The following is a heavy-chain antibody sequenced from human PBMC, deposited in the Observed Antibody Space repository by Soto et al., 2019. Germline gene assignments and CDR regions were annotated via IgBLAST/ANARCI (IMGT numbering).Heavy chain of an antibody. V-gene: IGHV4-34*01. CDR3: ARGPLTGYYRGLYYYGMDV. CDR1: GGSFSGYY. CDR2: INHSGST. Sequence: PSETLSLTCAVYGGSFSGYYWSWIRQPPGKGLEWIGEINHSGSTNYNPSLKSRVTISVDTSKNQFSLKLSSVTAADTAVYYCARGPLTGYYRGLYYYGMDVWGQGTTVTVSS. J-gene: IGHJ6*02. D-gene: IGHD3-9*01.